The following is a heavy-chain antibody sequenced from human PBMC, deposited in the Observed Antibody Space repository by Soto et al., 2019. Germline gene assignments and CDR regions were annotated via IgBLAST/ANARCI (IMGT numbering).Heavy chain of an antibody. D-gene: IGHD2-15*01. Sequence: QVQLVQSGAEVRQPASSVKVSCKTSGGTFSSYAISWVRQAPGQGLEWMGGIVPIVDTSTYAQKFQGRVTITADESTSTAYMELSSLRSDDTAIYYCVRVVAIPGYPDNWGQGPWSPSPQ. CDR2: IVPIVDTS. V-gene: IGHV1-69*12. CDR3: VRVVAIPGYPDN. J-gene: IGHJ4*03. CDR1: GGTFSSYA.